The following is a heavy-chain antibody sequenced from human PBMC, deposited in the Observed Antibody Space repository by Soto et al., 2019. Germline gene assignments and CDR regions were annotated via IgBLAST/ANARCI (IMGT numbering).Heavy chain of an antibody. CDR2: TYYRSKWYN. V-gene: IGHV6-1*01. Sequence: SHTLSLTCAISGDSVSSNSAAWNWIRQSPSRGLEWLGRTYYRSKWYNDYAVSVKSRITINPDTSKNQFSLQLNSVTPEDTAVNYCARCTVAGGLDTFDIWRQGTMVTASS. CDR3: ARCTVAGGLDTFDI. J-gene: IGHJ3*02. D-gene: IGHD6-19*01. CDR1: GDSVSSNSAA.